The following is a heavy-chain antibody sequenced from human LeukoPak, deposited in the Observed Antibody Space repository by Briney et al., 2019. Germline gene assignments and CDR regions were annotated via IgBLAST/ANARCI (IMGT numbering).Heavy chain of an antibody. CDR3: AKDHCSSTSCYIFDY. D-gene: IGHD2-2*01. J-gene: IGHJ4*02. CDR2: ISYDGSNK. Sequence: EAGRSLRLSCAASGFTFSSYGMHWVRQAPGKGLEWVAVISYDGSNKYYADSVKGRLTISRDNSKSTLYLQMNSLRAEDTAVYYCAKDHCSSTSCYIFDYWGQGTLVTVSS. V-gene: IGHV3-30*18. CDR1: GFTFSSYG.